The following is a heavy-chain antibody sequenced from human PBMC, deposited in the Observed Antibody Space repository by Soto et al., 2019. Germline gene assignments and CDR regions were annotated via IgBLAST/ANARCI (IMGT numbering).Heavy chain of an antibody. CDR1: GYTFTNFG. V-gene: IGHV1-18*01. Sequence: ASVKVSCKASGYTFTNFGISWVRQAPGQGLEWMGWISAYNGNTNYAQKLQGRVTMTTDTSTSTAYMELRSLRSDDTAVYYCARDSQVLRFLEWSSKNWFDPWGQGTLVTVSS. CDR3: ARDSQVLRFLEWSSKNWFDP. CDR2: ISAYNGNT. D-gene: IGHD3-3*01. J-gene: IGHJ5*02.